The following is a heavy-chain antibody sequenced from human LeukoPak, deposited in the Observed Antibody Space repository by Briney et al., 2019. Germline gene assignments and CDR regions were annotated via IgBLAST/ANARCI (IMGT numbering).Heavy chain of an antibody. D-gene: IGHD5-24*01. Sequence: PGRSLRLSCAASGFTFSSYGMHWVRQAPGKGLEWVAVISYDGSNKYYADSVKGRFTISRDNSKNTLYLQMNSLRAEDTAVYYCAKDLEMATMYDAFDIWGQGTMVTVSS. CDR1: GFTFSSYG. CDR2: ISYDGSNK. CDR3: AKDLEMATMYDAFDI. J-gene: IGHJ3*02. V-gene: IGHV3-30*18.